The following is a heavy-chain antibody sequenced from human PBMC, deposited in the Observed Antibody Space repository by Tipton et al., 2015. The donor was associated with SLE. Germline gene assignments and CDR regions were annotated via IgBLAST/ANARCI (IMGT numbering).Heavy chain of an antibody. CDR1: GDSISSDIHY. CDR2: VFYTGTT. Sequence: LRLSCTVSGDSISSDIHYWGWIRQPPGKGLEWIGSVFYTGTTSYNSSVKSRVAISIDTSKNHFFLRLASVTAADTAVYYCARRAYGDYGFDYWGQGTLVTVSS. J-gene: IGHJ4*02. CDR3: ARRAYGDYGFDY. D-gene: IGHD4-17*01. V-gene: IGHV4-39*07.